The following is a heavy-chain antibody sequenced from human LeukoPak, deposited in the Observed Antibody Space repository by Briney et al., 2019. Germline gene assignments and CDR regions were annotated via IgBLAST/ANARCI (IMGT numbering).Heavy chain of an antibody. J-gene: IGHJ2*01. Sequence: PGGTLRLSCAASGFTFSSYGMSWVRQAPGKGLEWVSAISGSGGSTYYADSVKGRFTISRDNSKNTLYLQMNSLRAEDTAVYYCAREPTYYYDSSGYYTPNTYWYFDLWGRGTLVTVSS. CDR2: ISGSGGST. V-gene: IGHV3-23*01. D-gene: IGHD3-22*01. CDR1: GFTFSSYG. CDR3: AREPTYYYDSSGYYTPNTYWYFDL.